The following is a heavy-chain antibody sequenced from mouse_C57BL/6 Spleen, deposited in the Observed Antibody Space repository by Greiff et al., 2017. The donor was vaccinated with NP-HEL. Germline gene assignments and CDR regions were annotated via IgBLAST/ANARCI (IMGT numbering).Heavy chain of an antibody. Sequence: EVKLVESGGGLVKPGGSLKLSCAASGFTFSSYAMSWVRQTPEKRLEWVATISDGGSYTYYPDNVKGRFTISRDNAKNNLYLQMSHLKSEDTAMYYCARESEEGYYFDYWGQGTTLTVSS. CDR3: ARESEEGYYFDY. CDR1: GFTFSSYA. J-gene: IGHJ2*01. CDR2: ISDGGSYT. D-gene: IGHD1-3*01. V-gene: IGHV5-4*01.